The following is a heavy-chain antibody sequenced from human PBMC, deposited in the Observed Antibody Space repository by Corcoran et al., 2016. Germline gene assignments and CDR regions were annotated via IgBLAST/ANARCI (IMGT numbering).Heavy chain of an antibody. CDR2: ISYDASDK. J-gene: IGHJ5*02. D-gene: IGHD6-6*01. CDR3: AKDYIAVRPGWFDP. CDR1: GFTFSSYG. Sequence: QVQLVESGGGVVQPGRSLRLSCAASGFTFSSYGMHWVRQAPGKGLEWVAVISYDASDKDYADSVKGRFTISRVNSKNTVFLQMNSLRAEDTAVYYCAKDYIAVRPGWFDPWGQGTLVTVSS. V-gene: IGHV3-30*18.